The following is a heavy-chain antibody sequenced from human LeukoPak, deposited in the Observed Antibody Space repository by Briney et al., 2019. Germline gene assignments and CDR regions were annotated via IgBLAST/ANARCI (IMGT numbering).Heavy chain of an antibody. V-gene: IGHV3-30*02. CDR2: IRYDGSNK. J-gene: IGHJ4*02. CDR1: GFTFSSYG. D-gene: IGHD6-13*01. CDR3: ARDPGYSSSWYGDYYFDY. Sequence: GGSLRLSCAASGFTFSSYGMHWVRQAPGKGLEWVAFIRYDGSNKYYADSVKGRFTISRDNAKNSLYLQMNSLRAEDTAVYYCARDPGYSSSWYGDYYFDYWGQGTLVTVSS.